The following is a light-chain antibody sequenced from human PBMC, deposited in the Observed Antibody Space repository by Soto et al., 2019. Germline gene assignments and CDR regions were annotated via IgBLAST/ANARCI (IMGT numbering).Light chain of an antibody. CDR1: SSNIGAGYD. J-gene: IGLJ2*01. Sequence: QSVLTQPPSVSGAPGQRVTISCTGSSSNIGAGYDVHWYQQLPGTAPKLLIYGNSNRPSGVPDRFSGSNSGTSASLAITGLQAEDEAEYYCQSYDSSLSGVVFGGGTKLTVL. V-gene: IGLV1-40*01. CDR3: QSYDSSLSGVV. CDR2: GNS.